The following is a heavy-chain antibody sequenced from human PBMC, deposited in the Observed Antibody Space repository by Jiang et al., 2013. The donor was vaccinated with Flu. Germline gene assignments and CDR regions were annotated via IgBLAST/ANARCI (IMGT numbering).Heavy chain of an antibody. J-gene: IGHJ2*01. CDR1: GGSISSSSYY. V-gene: IGHV4-39*01. CDR2: IYYSGST. CDR3: ARQYYYDSSGYYYGGWYFDL. Sequence: GSGLVKPSETLSLTCTVSGGSISSSSYYWGWIRQPPGKGLEWIGSIYYSGSTYYNPSLKSRVTISVDTSKNQFSLKLSSVTAADTAVYYCARQYYYDSSGYYYGGWYFDLWGRGTLVTVSS. D-gene: IGHD3-22*01.